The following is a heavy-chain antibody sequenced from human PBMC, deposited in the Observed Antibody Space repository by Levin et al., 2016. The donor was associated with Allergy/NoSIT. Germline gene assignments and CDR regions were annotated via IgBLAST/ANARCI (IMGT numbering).Heavy chain of an antibody. V-gene: IGHV3-66*01. CDR2: IYSGGST. CDR3: ARGMLKYSSGWYVFDY. Sequence: WIRQPPGKGLEWVSVIYSGGSTYYADSVKGRFTISRDNSKNTLYLQMNSLRAEDTAVYYCARGMLKYSSGWYVFDYWGQGTLVTVSS. J-gene: IGHJ4*02. D-gene: IGHD6-19*01.